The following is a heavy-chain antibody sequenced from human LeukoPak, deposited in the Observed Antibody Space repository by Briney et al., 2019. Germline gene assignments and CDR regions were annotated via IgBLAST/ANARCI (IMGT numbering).Heavy chain of an antibody. J-gene: IGHJ6*02. CDR3: AKPEGRYSRGPRTYYYYAMDV. Sequence: GGSLRLSCAASGFTFRTYAMSRVRQGPDKALEWVSVISGSGGTTYYADSVKGRFTISRDNSNNTVYLQMNSLRAEDTALYYCAKPEGRYSRGPRTYYYYAMDVWGQGTTVTVSS. D-gene: IGHD5-18*01. CDR2: ISGSGGTT. CDR1: GFTFRTYA. V-gene: IGHV3-23*01.